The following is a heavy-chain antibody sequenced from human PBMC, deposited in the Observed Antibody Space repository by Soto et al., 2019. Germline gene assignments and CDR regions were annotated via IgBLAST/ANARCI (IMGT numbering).Heavy chain of an antibody. J-gene: IGHJ5*02. CDR1: GYTFTSYG. Sequence: QPQLVQSGPEVTRPGASVKVSCKASGYTFTSYGIIWVRQTPGQGLEWVGWISDDSGETDYAQNFNGRLTLTTDASTTTAYMELRSLRPDDTAVYYCARGYSSTWAKSWFDPWGQGTLVSVSS. CDR3: ARGYSSTWAKSWFDP. CDR2: ISDDSGET. D-gene: IGHD6-13*01. V-gene: IGHV1-18*04.